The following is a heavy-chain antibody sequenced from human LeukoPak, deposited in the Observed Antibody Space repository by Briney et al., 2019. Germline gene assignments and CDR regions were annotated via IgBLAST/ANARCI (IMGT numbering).Heavy chain of an antibody. J-gene: IGHJ4*02. V-gene: IGHV3-48*01. CDR3: AGAGDTPPY. CDR1: GFTFSSYS. CDR2: ISPSSTSI. D-gene: IGHD7-27*01. Sequence: GGSLRLSCAASGFTFSSYSMNWVRQAPGKGLEWISYISPSSTSIYYADSVKGRFTISRDNAEKSLYLQMNSLRAEDTAVYYCAGAGDTPPYWGQGTLVTVSS.